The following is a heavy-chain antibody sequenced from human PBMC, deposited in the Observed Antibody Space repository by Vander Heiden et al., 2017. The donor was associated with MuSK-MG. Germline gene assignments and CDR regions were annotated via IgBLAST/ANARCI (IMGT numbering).Heavy chain of an antibody. D-gene: IGHD2-15*01. V-gene: IGHV3-48*02. CDR3: ARDRVRSGGFYFDY. Sequence: EVHLVESGGGLVQPGGSLRLSCAASGFTFSTYSMNWIRQAPGKGLEWVSYITGTGDTIYYADAGKGRFTISRDNAKTSLYLQMNSLRDEDTAVYYCARDRVRSGGFYFDYWGQGDLVTVSS. CDR2: ITGTGDTI. J-gene: IGHJ4*02. CDR1: GFTFSTYS.